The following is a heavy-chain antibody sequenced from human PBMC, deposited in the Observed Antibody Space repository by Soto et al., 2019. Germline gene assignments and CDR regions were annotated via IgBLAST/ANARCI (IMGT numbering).Heavy chain of an antibody. Sequence: QVQLVQSGAEEKKPGASVKVSCKASGYTFTSYAMHWVRQAPGQRLEWMGWINAGNGNTKYSQKFQGRVTITRDTSASTAYMELSSLRSEDTAVYYCARGITIFGVVIIEGAWFDPWGQGTLVTVSS. CDR3: ARGITIFGVVIIEGAWFDP. CDR1: GYTFTSYA. J-gene: IGHJ5*02. D-gene: IGHD3-3*01. CDR2: INAGNGNT. V-gene: IGHV1-3*05.